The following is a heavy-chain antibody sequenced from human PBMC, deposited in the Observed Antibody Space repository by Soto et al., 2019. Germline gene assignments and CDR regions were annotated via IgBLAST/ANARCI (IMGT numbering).Heavy chain of an antibody. J-gene: IGHJ2*01. CDR2: ISYDGSNK. CDR1: GFTFSSYG. CDR3: AKDGPSSSVXXXXXXXXXXXXXXXDL. D-gene: IGHD2-8*01. V-gene: IGHV3-30*18. Sequence: QVQLVESGGGVVQPGRSLRLSCAASGFTFSSYGMHWVRQAPGKGLEWVAVISYDGSNKYYADSVKGRFTISRDNSKNTLYRQMNSLRAEDTAVYYCAKDGPSSSVXXXXXXXXXXXXXXXDLWGRGTLVTVSS.